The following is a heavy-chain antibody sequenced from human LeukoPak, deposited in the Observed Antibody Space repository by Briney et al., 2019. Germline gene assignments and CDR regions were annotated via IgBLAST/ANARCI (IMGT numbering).Heavy chain of an antibody. CDR2: IIPILGIA. V-gene: IGHV1-69*04. Sequence: SVKVSCNASGGTFSSYAISWVRQAPGQGLEWMGRIIPILGIANYAQKLQGRVTMTTDTSTSTAYMELRSLRSDDTAVYYCARTKERLARFDYWGQGTLVTVSS. D-gene: IGHD6-25*01. J-gene: IGHJ4*02. CDR3: ARTKERLARFDY. CDR1: GGTFSSYA.